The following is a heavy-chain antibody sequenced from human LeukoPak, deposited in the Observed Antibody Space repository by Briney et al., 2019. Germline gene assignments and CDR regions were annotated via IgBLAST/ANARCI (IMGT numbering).Heavy chain of an antibody. V-gene: IGHV3-7*01. Sequence: GGSLRLSCAASGFIFSSYWMSWVRQAPGKGLEWVANIKQDGSEKYYVDSVKGRFTISRDNAKNSLYLQMNSLRAEDTAVYYCARDYYGSGSYYNFAFDIWGQGTMVTVSS. CDR2: IKQDGSEK. CDR1: GFIFSSYW. D-gene: IGHD3-10*01. CDR3: ARDYYGSGSYYNFAFDI. J-gene: IGHJ3*02.